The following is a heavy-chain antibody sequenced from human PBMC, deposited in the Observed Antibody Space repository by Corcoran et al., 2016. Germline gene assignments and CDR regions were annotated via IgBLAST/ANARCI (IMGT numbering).Heavy chain of an antibody. D-gene: IGHD5-18*01. V-gene: IGHV3-30*18. CDR3: AKSCRGYSFVDGMDV. CDR1: GFTFSSYG. Sequence: QVQLVESGGGVVQPGRSLRLSCAASGFTFSSYGMHWVRQAPGKGLEWVAVISYDGSTKYYADSVKGRFTISRDNSKNTLYLQMNSLRAEDTAVYYCAKSCRGYSFVDGMDVWGQGTTVTVSS. CDR2: ISYDGSTK. J-gene: IGHJ6*02.